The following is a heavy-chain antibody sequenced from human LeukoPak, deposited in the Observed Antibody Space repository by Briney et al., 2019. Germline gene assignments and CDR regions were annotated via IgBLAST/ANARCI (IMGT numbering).Heavy chain of an antibody. V-gene: IGHV1-8*02. J-gene: IGHJ6*02. CDR2: MNPNSGNT. CDR1: GYTFTSYG. Sequence: AASVKVSCKASGYTFTSYGINWVRQATGQGLEWMGWMNPNSGNTGYAQKFQGRVTMTRNTSISTAYMELSSLRSEDTAVYYCARGVYDFWSGYFVYYDYYYYGMDVWGQGTTVTVSS. D-gene: IGHD3-3*01. CDR3: ARGVYDFWSGYFVYYDYYYYGMDV.